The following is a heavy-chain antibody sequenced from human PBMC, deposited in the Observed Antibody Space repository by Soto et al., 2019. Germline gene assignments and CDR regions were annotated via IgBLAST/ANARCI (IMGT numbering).Heavy chain of an antibody. D-gene: IGHD3-10*01. CDR2: IWYDGSNK. CDR1: GFTFSSYG. Sequence: QVQLVESGGGVVQPGRSLRLSCAASGFTFSSYGMHWVRQAPGKGLEWVAVIWYDGSNKYYADSVKGRFTISRDNSKNTLYLQMNSLRAEDTAVYYFARRGGGYGSGSYFDYWGQGTLVTVSS. CDR3: ARRGGGYGSGSYFDY. V-gene: IGHV3-33*01. J-gene: IGHJ4*02.